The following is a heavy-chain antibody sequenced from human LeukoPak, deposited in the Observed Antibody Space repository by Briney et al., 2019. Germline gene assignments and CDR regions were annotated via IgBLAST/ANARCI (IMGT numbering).Heavy chain of an antibody. J-gene: IGHJ3*02. V-gene: IGHV4-61*02. CDR2: IYTSGST. D-gene: IGHD6-19*01. Sequence: SETLSLTCTVSGNSISSGDNYWSWIRQPAGKGLEWIGRIYTSGSTNYNPSLKSRVTISVDKSKNQFSLKLSSVTAADTAVYYCARDSGRRSSGWYYDAFDIWGQGTMVTVSS. CDR3: ARDSGRRSSGWYYDAFDI. CDR1: GNSISSGDNY.